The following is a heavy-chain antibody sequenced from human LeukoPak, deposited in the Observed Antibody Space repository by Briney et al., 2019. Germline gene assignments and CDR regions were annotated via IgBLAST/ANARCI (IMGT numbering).Heavy chain of an antibody. CDR3: ARNPAYSTSSGFNC. CDR1: GGSFNGYY. J-gene: IGHJ4*02. D-gene: IGHD6-6*01. V-gene: IGHV4-34*01. CDR2: INQSGNT. Sequence: PSETLSLTCAVYGGSFNGYYWTWIRQPPGKGLEWIGEINQSGNTNYNPSLKSRVTMSIDSSKNQISLRLSSVTAADTAVYYCARNPAYSTSSGFNCWGQGTLVTVSS.